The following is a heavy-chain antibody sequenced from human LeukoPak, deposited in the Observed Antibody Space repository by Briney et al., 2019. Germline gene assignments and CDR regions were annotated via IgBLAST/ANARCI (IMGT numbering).Heavy chain of an antibody. J-gene: IGHJ4*02. V-gene: IGHV1-46*01. CDR2: INPSGGST. Sequence: ASVKVSCKASGYTFTSYYMHWVRQAPGQGLEWMGIINPSGGSTIYAQKFQGRVTMTEDTSTDTAYMELSSLRSEDTAVYYCAAPHDFWSGSIDYWGQGTLVTVSS. CDR1: GYTFTSYY. CDR3: AAPHDFWSGSIDY. D-gene: IGHD3-3*01.